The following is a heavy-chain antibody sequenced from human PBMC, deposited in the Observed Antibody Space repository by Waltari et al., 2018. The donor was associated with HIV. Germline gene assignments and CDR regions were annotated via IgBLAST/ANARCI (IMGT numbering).Heavy chain of an antibody. CDR1: GYTFPEYG. J-gene: IGHJ6*02. D-gene: IGHD4-4*01. CDR3: ARQGLQYSDGMDV. V-gene: IGHV1-18*01. Sequence: QVQLVQFGTEVKKAGASVKDSCTTSGYTFPEYGISWVRQAPGQGLEWMGWISPYNGDANYAQKLQGRVTMTTDTSTKTAYMEVRSLRSDDTAVYYCARQGLQYSDGMDVWGHGTTVTVSS. CDR2: ISPYNGDA.